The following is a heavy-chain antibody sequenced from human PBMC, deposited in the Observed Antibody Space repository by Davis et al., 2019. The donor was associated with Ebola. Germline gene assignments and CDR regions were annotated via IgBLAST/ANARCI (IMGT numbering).Heavy chain of an antibody. CDR1: GGAFSSYS. CDR2: LIPIFGTP. Sequence: SVKVSCKASGGAFSSYSISWVRQAPGQGLEWMGALIPIFGTPDYAQKFQGRLIISADESTKTAYMELSGLGSDDTAVYYCARVASGYDWVSDYWGQGTLVTVSS. D-gene: IGHD5-12*01. CDR3: ARVASGYDWVSDY. V-gene: IGHV1-69*13. J-gene: IGHJ4*02.